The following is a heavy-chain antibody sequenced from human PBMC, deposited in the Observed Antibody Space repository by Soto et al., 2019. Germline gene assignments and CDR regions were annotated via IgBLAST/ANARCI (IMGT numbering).Heavy chain of an antibody. CDR2: IDPVDSYT. V-gene: IGHV5-10-1*01. CDR3: ARIESIARNWFDP. J-gene: IGHJ5*02. D-gene: IGHD6-13*01. CDR1: GYSFTNYW. Sequence: SLKISCKGSGYSFTNYWISWVRRMPGKGLEWMGNIDPVDSYTNYSPSFQGHVTFSVDTSISTAYLQWSSLKASDTAMYYCARIESIARNWFDPWGQGTLVTVSS.